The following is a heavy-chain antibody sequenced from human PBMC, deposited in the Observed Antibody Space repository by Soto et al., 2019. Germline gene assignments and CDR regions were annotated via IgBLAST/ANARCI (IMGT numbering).Heavy chain of an antibody. Sequence: ASVKVSCKVSGYTLTELSMHWVRQAPGKGLEWMGGFDPEDGETIYAQKFQGRVTMTEDTSTDTAYMELSSLRSEDTAVYYCATAWGTRQXNSGSYQPHYYYYGMDVWGQGTTVTVSS. CDR3: ATAWGTRQXNSGSYQPHYYYYGMDV. D-gene: IGHD1-26*01. V-gene: IGHV1-24*01. CDR2: FDPEDGET. CDR1: GYTLTELS. J-gene: IGHJ6*02.